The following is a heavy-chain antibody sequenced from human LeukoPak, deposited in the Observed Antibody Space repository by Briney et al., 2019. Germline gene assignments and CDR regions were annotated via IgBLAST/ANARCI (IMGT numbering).Heavy chain of an antibody. CDR3: ARDPSYSSGYIDC. V-gene: IGHV4-4*07. Sequence: SETLSLTCTVSGGSIDNYYWSWIPQPAGEGLEWIGRIYSSGSADYNPSLRSRVTMSVDTSKNQVSLKLSSMTAADTALYFCARDPSYSSGYIDCWGQGTLVTVSS. CDR1: GGSIDNYY. J-gene: IGHJ4*02. CDR2: IYSSGSA. D-gene: IGHD6-19*01.